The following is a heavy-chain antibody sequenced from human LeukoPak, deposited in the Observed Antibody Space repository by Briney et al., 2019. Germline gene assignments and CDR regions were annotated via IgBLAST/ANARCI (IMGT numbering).Heavy chain of an antibody. Sequence: ASVNVSCKASGGTFSSYAISWVRQAPGQGLEWMGGIIPIFSTANYAQKFQGRVTITADESTSTAYMELSSLRSEDTAVYYCARMSPTHYYDSSGYLDYWGQGTLVTVSS. CDR2: IIPIFSTA. CDR1: GGTFSSYA. V-gene: IGHV1-69*13. J-gene: IGHJ4*02. CDR3: ARMSPTHYYDSSGYLDY. D-gene: IGHD3-22*01.